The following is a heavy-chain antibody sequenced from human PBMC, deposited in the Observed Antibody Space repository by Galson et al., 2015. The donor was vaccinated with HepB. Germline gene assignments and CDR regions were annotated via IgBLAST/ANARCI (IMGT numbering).Heavy chain of an antibody. V-gene: IGHV3-21*01. CDR3: ARGDYGDYAYYYYGMDV. Sequence: SLRLSCAASGFTFSSYSMNWVRQAPGKGLEWVSSISSSSSYIYYADSVKGRFTISRDNAKNSLYLQMNSLRAEDTAVYYCARGDYGDYAYYYYGMDVWGQGTTVTVSS. CDR1: GFTFSSYS. CDR2: ISSSSSYI. D-gene: IGHD4-17*01. J-gene: IGHJ6*02.